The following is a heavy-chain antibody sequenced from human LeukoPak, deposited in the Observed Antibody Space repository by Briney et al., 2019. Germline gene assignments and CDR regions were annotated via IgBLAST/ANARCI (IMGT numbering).Heavy chain of an antibody. CDR1: GGSISSRSYY. J-gene: IGHJ4*02. V-gene: IGHV4-39*01. CDR3: AREEGITMVRDRFDY. CDR2: IYHSGST. D-gene: IGHD3-10*01. Sequence: SETLSLTCTVSGGSISSRSYYWGWIRQPPGKGLEWFGSIYHSGSTYYNPSLKSRVTISVDRSKNQFSLKLRSVTAADTAVYYCAREEGITMVRDRFDYWGQGTLVTVSS.